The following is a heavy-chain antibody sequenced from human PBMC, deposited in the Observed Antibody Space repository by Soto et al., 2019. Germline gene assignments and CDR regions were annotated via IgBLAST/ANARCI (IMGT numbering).Heavy chain of an antibody. Sequence: QVQLVQSGAEVKKPGASVKVSCKASGYTFTSYAMHWVRQAPGQRLEWMGWINAGNGNTKYSQKFQGRVTITRDTSASTAYRELSSLRSEDTAVYYCARDKGNYYYYGMDVWGQGTTVTVSS. V-gene: IGHV1-3*01. J-gene: IGHJ6*02. CDR1: GYTFTSYA. CDR2: INAGNGNT. D-gene: IGHD3-10*01. CDR3: ARDKGNYYYYGMDV.